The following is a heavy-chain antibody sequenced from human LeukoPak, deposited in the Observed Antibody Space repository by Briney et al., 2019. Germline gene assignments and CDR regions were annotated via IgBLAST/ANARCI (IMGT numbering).Heavy chain of an antibody. V-gene: IGHV4-59*01. Sequence: SETLSLTRTVSGGSISSYYWSWIRQPPGKGLEWIGYIYYSGSTNYNPSLKSRVTISVDTSKNQFSLKLSSVTAADTAVYYCAGTYYYDSSGYFFDYWGQGTLVTVSS. CDR2: IYYSGST. D-gene: IGHD3-22*01. CDR1: GGSISSYY. CDR3: AGTYYYDSSGYFFDY. J-gene: IGHJ4*02.